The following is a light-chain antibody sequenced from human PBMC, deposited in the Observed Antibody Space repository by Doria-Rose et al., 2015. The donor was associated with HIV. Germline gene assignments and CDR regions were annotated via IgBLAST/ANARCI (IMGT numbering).Light chain of an antibody. V-gene: IGLV1-40*01. CDR1: SSNIGAGFD. Sequence: QSVLTQPPSVSGAPGQRVAISCTGSSSNIGAGFDVNWYQQFPRTALKLLIHGNTNRPSGVTDRFSGSKSGTSASLASSGLRAEDEADYYCQSYDSRLSVYVFGTGTKVTVL. CDR3: QSYDSRLSVYV. J-gene: IGLJ1*01. CDR2: GNT.